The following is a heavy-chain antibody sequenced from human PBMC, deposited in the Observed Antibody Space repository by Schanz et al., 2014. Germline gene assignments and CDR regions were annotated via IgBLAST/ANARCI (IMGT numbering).Heavy chain of an antibody. CDR3: ARGDPVAGLDY. V-gene: IGHV3-30*14. CDR1: TSLFSRSV. CDR2: MWNDGIKT. J-gene: IGHJ4*02. Sequence: QVDLVESGGGVVQPGRSLTLSCAVSTSLFSRSVIHWVRQAPGKGLEWVAVMWNDGIKTHYADSGKGRFTISRDNSKNTVYLQMNSLRGEDTGMYYCARGDPVAGLDYWGRGTLVTVSS.